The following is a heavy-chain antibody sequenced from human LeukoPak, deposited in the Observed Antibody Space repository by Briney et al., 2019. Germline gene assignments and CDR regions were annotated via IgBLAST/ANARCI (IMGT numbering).Heavy chain of an antibody. CDR2: IYISGSGST. CDR1: GGPITSYY. CDR3: ARDKRVAVAGTYIYYYYMDV. D-gene: IGHD6-19*01. V-gene: IGHV4-4*07. J-gene: IGHJ6*03. Sequence: SETLSLTCTVSGGPITSYYWSWIRQPAGKGLEWIGRIYISGSGSTNYNPSLKSRVTMSVDTSKNQFSLKLSSVTAADTAVYYCARDKRVAVAGTYIYYYYMDVWGNGTTVTISS.